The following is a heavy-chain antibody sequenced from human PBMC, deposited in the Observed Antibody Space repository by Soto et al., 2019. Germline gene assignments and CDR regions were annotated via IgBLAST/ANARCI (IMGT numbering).Heavy chain of an antibody. J-gene: IGHJ4*02. V-gene: IGHV3-23*01. CDR2: IGLSNSDT. Sequence: EVQLLESGGGLVQPGGSLRLSCADSGFSFKTYGMTWVRQAPGKGLEGVAHIGLSNSDTYYADSVKGRFTISRDNSKNMVYLQMNSLRDADTAVYYCVKGGAYCYNDCTRSYWDRGTLVTVSS. D-gene: IGHD2-21*01. CDR1: GFSFKTYG. CDR3: VKGGAYCYNDCTRSY.